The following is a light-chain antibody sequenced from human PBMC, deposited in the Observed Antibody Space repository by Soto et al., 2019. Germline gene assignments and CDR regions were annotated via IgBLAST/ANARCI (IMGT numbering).Light chain of an antibody. CDR1: QTISSS. J-gene: IGKJ3*01. Sequence: DIQMTQSPATLSGSLGDRVTITCRASQTISSSLAWYQQKPGKAPKLLIYKASTLKSGVPSRYRGSGSGTEFTLTISSLQPEDFAIYFCQQGSRSPFTFGPGTKVDIK. V-gene: IGKV1-5*03. CDR2: KAS. CDR3: QQGSRSPFT.